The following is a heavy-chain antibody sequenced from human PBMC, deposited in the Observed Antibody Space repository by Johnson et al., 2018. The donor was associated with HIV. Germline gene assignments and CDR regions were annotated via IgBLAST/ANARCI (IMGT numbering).Heavy chain of an antibody. Sequence: QVQLVESGGGVVQPERSLRLSCAASEFSFSTYAMRWVRQAPGKGLEGVAVISDDGTNTDYADAVTGRFTISRDNSKNTVYLQMNSLRAGDTAVYYCVRDGNYYDRSGYRVDAFDVWGQGTMVTVSS. J-gene: IGHJ3*01. CDR2: ISDDGTNT. V-gene: IGHV3-30-3*01. D-gene: IGHD3-22*01. CDR3: VRDGNYYDRSGYRVDAFDV. CDR1: EFSFSTYA.